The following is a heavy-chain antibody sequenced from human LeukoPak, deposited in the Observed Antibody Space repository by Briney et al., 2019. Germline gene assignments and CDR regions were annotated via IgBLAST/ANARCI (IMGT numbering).Heavy chain of an antibody. CDR1: GGTFSSYA. V-gene: IGHV1-69*13. CDR2: IIPIFGTA. D-gene: IGHD5/OR15-5a*01. CDR3: ARGTVIVYARYYYYYGMDV. J-gene: IGHJ6*02. Sequence: SVKVSCKASGGTFSSYAISWVRQAPGQGLEWMGGIIPIFGTANYVQKFQGRVTITADESTSTAYMELSSLRSEDTAVYYCARGTVIVYARYYYYYGMDVWGQGTTVTVSS.